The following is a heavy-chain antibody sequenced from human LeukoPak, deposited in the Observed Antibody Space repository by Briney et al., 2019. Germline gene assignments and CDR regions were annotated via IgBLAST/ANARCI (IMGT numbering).Heavy chain of an antibody. D-gene: IGHD5-24*01. CDR2: ISRSGTTI. J-gene: IGHJ4*02. Sequence: GGSLRLSCAASGFSFSTYAMNWVRQAPGKGLEWVSYISRSGTTIHSADSVKGRFTISRDNAKNSLYLKMNSPRAEDTAVYYCATEGEGWLQPYWGQGTLVTVSS. V-gene: IGHV3-48*01. CDR3: ATEGEGWLQPY. CDR1: GFSFSTYA.